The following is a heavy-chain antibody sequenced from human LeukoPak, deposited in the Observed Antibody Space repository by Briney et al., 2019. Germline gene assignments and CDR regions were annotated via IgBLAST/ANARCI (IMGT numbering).Heavy chain of an antibody. CDR3: ARGQLLVPYYYPKVVPPKFDY. CDR2: IKHSGST. Sequence: SETLSLTCAVYGGSFSGYYWSWIRQPPGKGLEWIGEIKHSGSTNYNPSLKSRVTISVDTSKNQFSLKLSSVTAADTAVYYCARGQLLVPYYYPKVVPPKFDYWGQGTLVTVSS. J-gene: IGHJ4*02. D-gene: IGHD2-2*01. CDR1: GGSFSGYY. V-gene: IGHV4-34*01.